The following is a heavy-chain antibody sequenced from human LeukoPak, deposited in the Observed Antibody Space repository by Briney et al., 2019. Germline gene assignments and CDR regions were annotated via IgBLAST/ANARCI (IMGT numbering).Heavy chain of an antibody. J-gene: IGHJ4*02. CDR3: AKVGGGWHHPHFDY. V-gene: IGHV3-11*01. CDR2: ISSSGSTI. CDR1: GFTFSDYY. D-gene: IGHD6-19*01. Sequence: GGSLRLSWAASGFTFSDYYMSWIRQAPGKGLEWVSYISSSGSTIYYADSVKGRFTISRDNAKNSLYLQMNSLRAEDTALYYCAKVGGGWHHPHFDYWGQGTLVTVSS.